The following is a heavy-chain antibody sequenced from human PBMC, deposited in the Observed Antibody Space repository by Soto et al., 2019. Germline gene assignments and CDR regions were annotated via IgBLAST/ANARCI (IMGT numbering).Heavy chain of an antibody. CDR1: GGSISSSTYY. V-gene: IGHV4-39*07. CDR3: ARASGRHYYYGMDV. D-gene: IGHD3-10*01. J-gene: IGHJ6*02. Sequence: SETLSLTCTVSGGSISSSTYYWGWMRQPPGKGLEWIASFFIGGNTYYNPSLKSRVTISVDKSKNQFSLKLSSVTAADTAVYYCARASGRHYYYGMDVWGQGTTVTVSS. CDR2: FFIGGNT.